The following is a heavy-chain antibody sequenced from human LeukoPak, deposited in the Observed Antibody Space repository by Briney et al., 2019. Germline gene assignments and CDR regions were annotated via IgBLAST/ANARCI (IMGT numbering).Heavy chain of an antibody. CDR3: AKRGVVIRVILVGFHKEAYYFDS. CDR2: ISDSGGST. Sequence: GGSLRLSCAVSGITLSNYGMSWVRQAPGKGLEWVAGISDSGGSTNYADSVKGRFTISRDNPKNTLYLQMNSLRVEDTAVYFCAKRGVVIRVILVGFHKEAYYFDSWGQGALVTVSS. J-gene: IGHJ4*02. CDR1: GITLSNYG. V-gene: IGHV3-23*01. D-gene: IGHD3-22*01.